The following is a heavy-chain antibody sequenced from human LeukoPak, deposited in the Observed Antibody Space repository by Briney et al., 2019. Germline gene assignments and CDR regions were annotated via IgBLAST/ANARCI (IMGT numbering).Heavy chain of an antibody. Sequence: PSGTLSLTCAVSGGSISSSNWWSWVRQPPGKGLEWIGEIYHSGSTNYNPSLKSRVTISVDESKNQFSLKLSSVTAADTAVYYCARDEQWLSQQYGGNSNYFDLWGRGTLVTVSS. CDR3: ARDEQWLSQQYGGNSNYFDL. D-gene: IGHD4-23*01. J-gene: IGHJ2*01. V-gene: IGHV4-4*02. CDR2: IYHSGST. CDR1: GGSISSSNW.